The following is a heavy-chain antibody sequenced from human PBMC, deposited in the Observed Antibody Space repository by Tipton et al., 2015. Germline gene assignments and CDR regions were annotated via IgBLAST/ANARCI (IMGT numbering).Heavy chain of an antibody. Sequence: TLSLTCTVSGGSINNNYWSWIRQPPGKGLEYMGYVFHNGDSNYNPSLKSRVSMSVDTSKNQISLKLTSATAADTAIYYCARHKDSGTYPLDYWGQGTLVNVSS. D-gene: IGHD3-10*01. CDR1: GGSINNNY. CDR3: ARHKDSGTYPLDY. CDR2: VFHNGDS. J-gene: IGHJ4*02. V-gene: IGHV4-59*01.